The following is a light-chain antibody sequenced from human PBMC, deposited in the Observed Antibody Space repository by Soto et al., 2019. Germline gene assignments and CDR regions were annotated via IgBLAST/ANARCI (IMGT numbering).Light chain of an antibody. CDR1: QDIRID. J-gene: IGKJ1*01. CDR3: LHHNNYPPT. CDR2: ATS. Sequence: DIQMTQSPSSLSASVGDRVTITCRASQDIRIDLGWFQQKPGKAPKRLIYATSSLQSGGPSRYSGSGSGTEITLPISSLQPEDFATDYRLHHNNYPPTFGPGTKV. V-gene: IGKV1-17*01.